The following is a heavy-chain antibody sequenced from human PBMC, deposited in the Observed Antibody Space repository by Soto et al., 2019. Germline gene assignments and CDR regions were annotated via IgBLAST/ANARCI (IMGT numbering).Heavy chain of an antibody. CDR1: GYTFTSYG. J-gene: IGHJ5*02. V-gene: IGHV1-3*01. D-gene: IGHD6-13*01. Sequence: QVQLVQSGTEVKKPGASVKVSCKASGYTFTSYGIHWVRQAPGQRLEWMGWINAANGDTKYSPKFQGTVTITRDTSASTAYMELSSLRSEDTAVYYCVRRHVSATGIDWFDPWGHGTMVTVSS. CDR3: VRRHVSATGIDWFDP. CDR2: INAANGDT.